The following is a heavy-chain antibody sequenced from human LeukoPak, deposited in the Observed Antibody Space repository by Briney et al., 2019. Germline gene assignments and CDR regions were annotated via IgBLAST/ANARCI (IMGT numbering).Heavy chain of an antibody. D-gene: IGHD6-13*01. CDR3: ARTLDVYSSSWYTGSWFDP. CDR1: GYIFTSYW. Sequence: GESLKISCKGSGYIFTSYWIGWVRQMPGKGLEWMGIIYPVDSDTRYSPSFQRQVTISADKSISTDYLQWSSLKASDTAMYYCARTLDVYSSSWYTGSWFDPWGQGTLVTVSS. J-gene: IGHJ5*02. CDR2: IYPVDSDT. V-gene: IGHV5-51*01.